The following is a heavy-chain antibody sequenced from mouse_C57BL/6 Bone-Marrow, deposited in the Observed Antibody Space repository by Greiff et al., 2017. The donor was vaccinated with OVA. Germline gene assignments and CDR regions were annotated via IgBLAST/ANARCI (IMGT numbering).Heavy chain of an antibody. J-gene: IGHJ3*01. D-gene: IGHD2-3*01. CDR3: ARRYDGYYWFAY. CDR2: ISSGSSTI. CDR1: GFTFSDYG. Sequence: EVNLVESGGGLVKPGGSLKLSCAASGFTFSDYGMHWVRQAPEKGLEWVAYISSGSSTIYYADTVKGRFTISRDNAKNTLFLQMTSLRSEDTAMYYCARRYDGYYWFAYWGQGTLVTVSA. V-gene: IGHV5-17*01.